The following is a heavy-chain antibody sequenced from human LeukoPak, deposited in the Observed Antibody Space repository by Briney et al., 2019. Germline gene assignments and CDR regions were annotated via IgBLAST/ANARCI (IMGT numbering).Heavy chain of an antibody. CDR2: ISGSGGNT. D-gene: IGHD3-10*01. Sequence: GGSLRLSCAASGFTFTRYGMSWVRQAPGKGLEWVSGISGSGGNTYYADSVKGRFTISRDNSKNTLYLLMNSLRAEDTALYYCARGGDHGLKIDSWGQGTLVTVSS. V-gene: IGHV3-23*01. J-gene: IGHJ4*02. CDR1: GFTFTRYG. CDR3: ARGGDHGLKIDS.